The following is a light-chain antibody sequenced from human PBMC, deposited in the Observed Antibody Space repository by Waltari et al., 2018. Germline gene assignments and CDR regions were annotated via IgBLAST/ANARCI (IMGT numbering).Light chain of an antibody. CDR1: RGDGGGYNY. J-gene: IGLJ2*01. V-gene: IGLV2-14*01. CDR2: EVS. Sequence: QSALTQPASVSGSPGQSITISCTGTRGDGGGYNYVSWYQQHAGKAPKVIIYEVSNRPSGVSGRFSASKSGDTASLTISGLQPEDEATYYCSSYTSATTLSVVFGGGTKVTVL. CDR3: SSYTSATTLSVV.